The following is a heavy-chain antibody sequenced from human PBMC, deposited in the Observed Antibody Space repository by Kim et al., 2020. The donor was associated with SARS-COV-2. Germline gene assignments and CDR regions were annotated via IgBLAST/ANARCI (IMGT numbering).Heavy chain of an antibody. CDR3: ARDRSGLSGYHDY. D-gene: IGHD5-12*01. V-gene: IGHV3-21*01. CDR2: ISSSSSYI. J-gene: IGHJ4*02. Sequence: GGSLRLSCAASGFTFSSYSMNWVRQAPGKGLEWVSSISSSSSYIYYADSVKGRFTISRDNAKNSLYLQMNSLRAEDTAVYYCARDRSGLSGYHDYWGQGTLVTVSS. CDR1: GFTFSSYS.